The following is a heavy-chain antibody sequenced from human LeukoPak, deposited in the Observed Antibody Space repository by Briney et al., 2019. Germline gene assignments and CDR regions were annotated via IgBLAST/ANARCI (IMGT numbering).Heavy chain of an antibody. CDR1: GFTFDDYG. D-gene: IGHD6-6*01. V-gene: IGHV3-23*01. Sequence: PGGSLRLSCAASGFTFDDYGMSWVRQAPGKGLEWVSVISGSDAATYYADFVKGRFTISRDNSKNTLYLQMNSLRAEDTAVYYCAKDPTPYSSSRYDYWGQGTLVTVSS. J-gene: IGHJ4*02. CDR3: AKDPTPYSSSRYDY. CDR2: ISGSDAAT.